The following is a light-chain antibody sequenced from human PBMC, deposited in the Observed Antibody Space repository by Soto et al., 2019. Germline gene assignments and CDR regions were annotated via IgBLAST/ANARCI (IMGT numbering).Light chain of an antibody. CDR3: SSYAGSNKLV. CDR1: SSDVGGYNY. V-gene: IGLV2-8*01. Sequence: QSVLTQPPSASGSPGQSVTISCTGSSSDVGGYNYVSWYQHHPGKGPKLMIYEVSKRPSGVPDRFSGSKSGNTASLTVSGLRAEDEAEYYCSSYAGSNKLVFGGGTKVTVL. CDR2: EVS. J-gene: IGLJ2*01.